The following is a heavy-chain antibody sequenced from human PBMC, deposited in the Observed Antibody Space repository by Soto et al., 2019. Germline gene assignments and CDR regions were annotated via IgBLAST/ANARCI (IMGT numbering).Heavy chain of an antibody. CDR3: ARDHRDYVWGSYPGMDV. CDR1: GGSISSYY. D-gene: IGHD3-16*01. V-gene: IGHV4-59*01. CDR2: IYYSGST. J-gene: IGHJ6*02. Sequence: PSETLSLTCTVSGGSISSYYWSWFRQPPGKGLEWIGYIYYSGSTNYNPSLKSRVTISVDTSKNQFSLKLSSVTAADTAVYYCARDHRDYVWGSYPGMDVWGQGTTVTVSS.